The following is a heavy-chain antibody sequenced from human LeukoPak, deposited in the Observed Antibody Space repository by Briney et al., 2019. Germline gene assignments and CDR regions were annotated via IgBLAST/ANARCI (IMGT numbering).Heavy chain of an antibody. CDR1: GGSISSSSYY. CDR2: IYYSGST. CDR3: ARGGYCGGDCYGDAFDI. V-gene: IGHV4-39*01. J-gene: IGHJ3*02. Sequence: SETLSLTCTVSGGSISSSSYYWGWLRQPPGKGLEWIGSIYYSGSTYYNPSLKSRVTISVDTSKNQFSLKLSSVTAADTAVYYCARGGYCGGDCYGDAFDIWGQGTMVTVSS. D-gene: IGHD2-21*02.